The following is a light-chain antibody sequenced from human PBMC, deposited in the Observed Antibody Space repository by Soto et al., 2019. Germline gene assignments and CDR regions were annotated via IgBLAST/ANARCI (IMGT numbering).Light chain of an antibody. CDR3: QQYGSTPIT. V-gene: IGKV3-20*01. CDR1: QGVGSSF. J-gene: IGKJ5*01. CDR2: GAS. Sequence: EIVMTQSPAILSVTPGERATLSCRASQGVGSSFLAWYQQKPGQAPRLLIYGASNRAAGIPDRFSGSGSGTDFTLTISRLEPEDFAVYYCQQYGSTPITFGQGTRLEIK.